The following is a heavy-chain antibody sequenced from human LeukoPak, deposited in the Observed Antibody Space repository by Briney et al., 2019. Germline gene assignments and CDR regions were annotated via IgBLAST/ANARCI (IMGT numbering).Heavy chain of an antibody. V-gene: IGHV3-23*01. CDR2: INGSGDKT. J-gene: IGHJ4*02. CDR1: GFTLNNYA. D-gene: IGHD1-26*01. Sequence: GGSLRLSCAASGFTLNNYAMNWVRQAPGKGLEWVSSINGSGDKTYYADSVKGRFTISRDNSKNTLYLQMNSLRAEDTAVYYCARRRDSGSLQHFDYWGQGTLVTVSS. CDR3: ARRRDSGSLQHFDY.